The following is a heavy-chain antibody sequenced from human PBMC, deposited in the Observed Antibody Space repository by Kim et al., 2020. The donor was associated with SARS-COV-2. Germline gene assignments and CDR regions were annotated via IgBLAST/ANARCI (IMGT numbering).Heavy chain of an antibody. CDR2: INPNSGDT. V-gene: IGHV1-8*01. CDR1: GYTFTNYH. D-gene: IGHD3-10*01. Sequence: ASVKVSCKASGYTFTNYHINWVRQASGQRLEWMGWINPNSGDTDYAQNFQGRVTMTRNTSIRTAYMELSGLRSEDTAVYYCARELLWFGESPQFDPWGQGTLVTVSS. CDR3: ARELLWFGESPQFDP. J-gene: IGHJ5*02.